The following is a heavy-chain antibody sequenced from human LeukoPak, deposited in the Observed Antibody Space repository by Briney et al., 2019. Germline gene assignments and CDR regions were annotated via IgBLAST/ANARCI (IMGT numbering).Heavy chain of an antibody. D-gene: IGHD3-3*01. CDR2: IYHSGST. CDR3: ARARGRITIFGVVPGYFDY. J-gene: IGHJ4*02. Sequence: SETLSLTCTVSGYSISSGYYWGWIRQPPGKGLEWIGSIYHSGSTYYNPSLKSRVTVSVDTSKNQFSLKLSSVTAADTAVYYCARARGRITIFGVVPGYFDYWGQGTLVTVSS. CDR1: GYSISSGYY. V-gene: IGHV4-38-2*02.